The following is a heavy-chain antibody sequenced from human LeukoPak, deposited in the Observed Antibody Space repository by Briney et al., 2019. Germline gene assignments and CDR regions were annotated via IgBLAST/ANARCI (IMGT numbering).Heavy chain of an antibody. D-gene: IGHD2-2*01. V-gene: IGHV3-23*01. CDR1: GFTFASYA. J-gene: IGHJ5*02. Sequence: GGSLRLSCAASGFTFASYAMTWVRQAPGKGLEWVSSTSATDGTTYYADSLRGRFTISRDNSKNTLFLQMNTLRAEDTALYYCVACSGASCYGDRFDPWGQGTLVTVSS. CDR2: TSATDGTT. CDR3: VACSGASCYGDRFDP.